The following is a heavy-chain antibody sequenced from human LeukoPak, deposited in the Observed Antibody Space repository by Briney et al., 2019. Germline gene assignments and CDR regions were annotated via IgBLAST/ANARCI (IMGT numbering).Heavy chain of an antibody. CDR2: IHPHGIF. V-gene: IGHV4-34*01. D-gene: IGHD5-24*01. CDR1: GGSCDDYY. Sequence: SETLSLTCDVSGGSCDDYYCSWIRQPPGKGVEWIGEIHPHGIFYYNSSLMSRVTISIDTSKSQFSLRLTSVTAADTAIYYCSRGRDRSKAGDHWGQGSLVTVSS. CDR3: SRGRDRSKAGDH. J-gene: IGHJ4*02.